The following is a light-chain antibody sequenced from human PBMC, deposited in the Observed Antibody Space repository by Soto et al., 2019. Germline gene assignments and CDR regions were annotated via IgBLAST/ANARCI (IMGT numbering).Light chain of an antibody. CDR3: QQYGSSLTWT. V-gene: IGKV3-20*01. J-gene: IGKJ1*01. CDR2: AAS. CDR1: QSVTSNY. Sequence: EVVLTQSPGTVSLSPGERATLSCRASQSVTSNYLAWYQQKPGQAPRLLIYAASSRATGIPDRFSGSGSGTDFSLTLSRLEPEDFEVYYCQQYGSSLTWTFGQGTKVEIK.